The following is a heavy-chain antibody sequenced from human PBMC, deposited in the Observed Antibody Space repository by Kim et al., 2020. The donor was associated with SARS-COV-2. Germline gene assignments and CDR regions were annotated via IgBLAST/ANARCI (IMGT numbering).Heavy chain of an antibody. CDR2: IYYSGST. D-gene: IGHD6-19*01. CDR3: ATTYFRTGIAVY. CDR1: GGSISSSSYY. J-gene: IGHJ4*02. V-gene: IGHV4-39*01. Sequence: SETLSLTCTVSGGSISSSSYYWGWIRQPPGKGLEWIGSIYYSGSTYYNPSLKSRVTISVDTSKNQFSLKLSSVTAADTAVYYCATTYFRTGIAVYWGQGTLVTVSS.